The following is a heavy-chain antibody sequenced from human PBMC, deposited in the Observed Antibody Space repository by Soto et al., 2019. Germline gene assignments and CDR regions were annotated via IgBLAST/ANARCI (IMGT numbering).Heavy chain of an antibody. D-gene: IGHD3-16*02. CDR3: ARYRFRATRPNFDS. CDR2: IYYSGST. Sequence: SETLSLTCTVSGGSISSYYWSWIRQPPGKGLEWIGYIYYSGSTNYNPSLKSRVTISVDTSKNQFSLKLSSVTAADTAVYYCARYRFRATRPNFDSWGQGTLVTVS. V-gene: IGHV4-59*01. CDR1: GGSISSYY. J-gene: IGHJ4*02.